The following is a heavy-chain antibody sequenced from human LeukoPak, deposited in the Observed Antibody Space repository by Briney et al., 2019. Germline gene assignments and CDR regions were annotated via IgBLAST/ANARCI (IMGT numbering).Heavy chain of an antibody. J-gene: IGHJ5*02. CDR1: GYSITSGYY. V-gene: IGHV4-38-2*02. CDR3: ASYSDSSGYWGFDP. Sequence: SETLSLTCTVSGYSITSGYYWGWIRQPPGKGLEWIGSIYHSGSTNYNPSLKSRVTISVDKSKNQFSLKLSSVTAADTAVYYCASYSDSSGYWGFDPWGQGTLVTASS. D-gene: IGHD3-22*01. CDR2: IYHSGST.